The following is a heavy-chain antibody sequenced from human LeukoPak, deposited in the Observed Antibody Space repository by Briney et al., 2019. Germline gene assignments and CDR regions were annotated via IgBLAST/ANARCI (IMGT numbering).Heavy chain of an antibody. CDR3: ARLDLDLDAFDI. D-gene: IGHD3-3*01. V-gene: IGHV1-8*01. Sequence: ASVKVSCKASGYTFTSYDINWVRRATGQGLEWMGWMNPNSGNTGYAQKFQGRVTMTRNTSISTAYMELSSLRSEDTAVYYCARLDLDLDAFDIWGQGTMVTVSS. CDR2: MNPNSGNT. CDR1: GYTFTSYD. J-gene: IGHJ3*02.